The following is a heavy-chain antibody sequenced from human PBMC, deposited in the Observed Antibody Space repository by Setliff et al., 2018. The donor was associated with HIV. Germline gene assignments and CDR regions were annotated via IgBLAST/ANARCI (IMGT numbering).Heavy chain of an antibody. V-gene: IGHV4-59*11. CDR1: GGSIRSHY. D-gene: IGHD3-3*01. J-gene: IGHJ5*02. CDR2: IYYSGST. Sequence: TLSLTCTVSGGSIRSHYWSWIRQPPGKGLEWIGYIYYSGSTNYNPSLKSRVTISVDTSKNQFSLKLSSVTAADTAVYYCARGFLEWLFWFDPWGQGTLVTVSS. CDR3: ARGFLEWLFWFDP.